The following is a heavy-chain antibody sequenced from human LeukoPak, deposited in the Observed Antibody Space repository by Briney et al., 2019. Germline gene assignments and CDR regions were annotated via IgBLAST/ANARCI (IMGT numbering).Heavy chain of an antibody. J-gene: IGHJ4*02. V-gene: IGHV3-64*01. D-gene: IGHD5-12*01. CDR3: ARDLGEWISLGY. Sequence: PGGSLRLSCAASGFTFSSYAMHWVRQAPGKGLEYVSAISSNGGSTYYANSVKGRFTISRDNPKNTLYLQMGSLRAEDMAVYYCARDLGEWISLGYWGQGTLVTVSS. CDR2: ISSNGGST. CDR1: GFTFSSYA.